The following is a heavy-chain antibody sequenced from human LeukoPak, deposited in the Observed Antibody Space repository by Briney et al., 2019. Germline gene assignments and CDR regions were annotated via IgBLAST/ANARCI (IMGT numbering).Heavy chain of an antibody. CDR2: IYHSGST. D-gene: IGHD3-3*01. J-gene: IGHJ5*02. V-gene: IGHV4-30-2*01. Sequence: SETLSLTCTVSGGSISSGGYYWSWIRQPPGKGLEWIGYIYHSGSTYYNPSLKSRVTISVDRSKNQFSLKLSSVTAADTAVYYCARLTPPNDFWSGPGPWGQGTLVTVSS. CDR3: ARLTPPNDFWSGPGP. CDR1: GGSISSGGYY.